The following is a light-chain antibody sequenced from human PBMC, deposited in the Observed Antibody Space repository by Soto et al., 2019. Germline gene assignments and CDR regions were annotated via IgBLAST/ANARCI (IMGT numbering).Light chain of an antibody. V-gene: IGKV3-20*01. CDR1: QSVSSSY. J-gene: IGKJ2*01. CDR3: QQNGSSPET. Sequence: EIVLTQSPGTLSLSPGERATLSCRASQSVSSSYLAWYQQKPRQAPRLLIYGASSRATGIPDRFSGSGSGTDFTLTISRLEPEDFAVYYCQQNGSSPETFGQGTKLEIK. CDR2: GAS.